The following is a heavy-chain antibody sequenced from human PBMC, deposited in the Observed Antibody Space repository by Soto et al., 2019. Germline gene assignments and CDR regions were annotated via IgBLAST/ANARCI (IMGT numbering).Heavy chain of an antibody. Sequence: ESGPTLVNPTQPLTLTCTFSGFSLSTSGMCVSWIRQPPGKALEWLALIDWDDDKYYSTSLKTRLTISKDTSKNQVVLTMTNMDPVDTATYYCARANRDTAMTLNFDYWGQGTLVTVSS. CDR2: IDWDDDK. D-gene: IGHD5-18*01. V-gene: IGHV2-70*01. CDR1: GFSLSTSGMC. CDR3: ARANRDTAMTLNFDY. J-gene: IGHJ4*02.